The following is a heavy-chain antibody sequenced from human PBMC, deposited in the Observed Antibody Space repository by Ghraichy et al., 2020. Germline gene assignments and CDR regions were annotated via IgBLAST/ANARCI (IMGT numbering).Heavy chain of an antibody. V-gene: IGHV3-23*01. CDR1: GFTFSNYA. CDR3: AKDDKQFVRVGAFDI. CDR2: ISGSGGST. J-gene: IGHJ3*02. Sequence: GGSLRLSCAASGFTFSNYAMSWVRQAPGKGLEWVSAISGSGGSTYYADSVKGRFTISRDNSKNTLYLQMNSLRAEDTAVFYCAKDDKQFVRVGAFDIWGQGTMVTVSS. D-gene: IGHD6-6*01.